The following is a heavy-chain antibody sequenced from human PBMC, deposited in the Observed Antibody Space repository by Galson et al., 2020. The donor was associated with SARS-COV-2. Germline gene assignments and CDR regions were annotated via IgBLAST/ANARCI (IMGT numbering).Heavy chain of an antibody. J-gene: IGHJ4*02. V-gene: IGHV3-30-3*01. CDR3: ARDSGSYCDY. D-gene: IGHD3-10*01. Sequence: VRQAPGKGLEWVAVISYDGSNKYYADSVKGRFTISRDNSKNTLYLQMNSLRAEDTAVYYCARDSGSYCDYWGQGTLVTVSS. CDR2: ISYDGSNK.